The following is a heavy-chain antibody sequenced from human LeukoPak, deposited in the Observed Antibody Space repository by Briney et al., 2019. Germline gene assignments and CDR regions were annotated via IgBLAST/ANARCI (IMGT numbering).Heavy chain of an antibody. CDR3: ARDRKPTPLYYGMDV. V-gene: IGHV3-53*01. CDR1: GFTVRSNY. CDR2: IYSGGST. J-gene: IGHJ6*02. Sequence: VGSLRLSCAASGFTVRSNYMSWVRQAPGKGLEWVSVIYSGGSTYYADSVKGRFTISRDNSKNTLYLQMNSLRAEDTAVYYCARDRKPTPLYYGMDVWGQGTTVTVSS.